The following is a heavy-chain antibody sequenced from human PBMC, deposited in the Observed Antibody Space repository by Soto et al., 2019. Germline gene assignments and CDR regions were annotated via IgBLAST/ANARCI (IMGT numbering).Heavy chain of an antibody. J-gene: IGHJ4*02. V-gene: IGHV3-15*07. CDR3: TTEEDIAVAGYIDY. CDR2: IKSKTDGGTT. D-gene: IGHD6-19*01. CDR1: GFTFSNAW. Sequence: GGSLRLSCAASGFTFSNAWMNWVRQAPGKGLEWVGRIKSKTDGGTTDYAAPVKGRFTISRDDSKNTLYLQMNSLKTEDTAVYYCTTEEDIAVAGYIDYWGQGTLVTVSS.